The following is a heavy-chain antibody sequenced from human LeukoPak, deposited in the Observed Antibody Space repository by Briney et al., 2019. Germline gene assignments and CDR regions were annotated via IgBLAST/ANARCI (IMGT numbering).Heavy chain of an antibody. V-gene: IGHV4-34*01. Sequence: PSETLSLTCAVSGGSLSGYYWSWIRQPPGKGLEWIGEIKHRENTNYSPSLKSRVTISLDTSKNQISLKLSSVTAADTAVYYCAREGLTNAYNPLGYWGQGTLVIVSS. CDR3: AREGLTNAYNPLGY. D-gene: IGHD5-24*01. J-gene: IGHJ4*02. CDR2: IKHRENT. CDR1: GGSLSGYY.